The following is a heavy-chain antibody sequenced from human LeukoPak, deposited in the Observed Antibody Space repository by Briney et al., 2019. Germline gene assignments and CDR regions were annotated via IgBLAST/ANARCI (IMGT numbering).Heavy chain of an antibody. J-gene: IGHJ4*02. CDR1: GFTFSDYY. Sequence: GGSLRLSCAASGFTFSDYYMNWIRQAPGKGLEWVSYISSSGSTIYYADSVKGRFTISRDNAKNSLYLQMNSLRAEDTAVYYCAGMMYDSSGYPEWGQGTLVTVSS. CDR3: AGMMYDSSGYPE. V-gene: IGHV3-11*01. D-gene: IGHD3-22*01. CDR2: ISSSGSTI.